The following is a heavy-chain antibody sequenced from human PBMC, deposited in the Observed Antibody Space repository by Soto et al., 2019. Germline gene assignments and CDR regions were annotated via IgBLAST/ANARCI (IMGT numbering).Heavy chain of an antibody. Sequence: GGSLRLSCAASGFRFSSYGMHWVRQAPGKGLEWVAVISYDGSNKYYADSVKGRFTISRDNAKNSLYLQMNSLRAEDTAVYYCARADSTEGGYFDYWGQGTLVTVYS. CDR2: ISYDGSNK. D-gene: IGHD2-2*01. J-gene: IGHJ4*02. V-gene: IGHV3-30*03. CDR3: ARADSTEGGYFDY. CDR1: GFRFSSYG.